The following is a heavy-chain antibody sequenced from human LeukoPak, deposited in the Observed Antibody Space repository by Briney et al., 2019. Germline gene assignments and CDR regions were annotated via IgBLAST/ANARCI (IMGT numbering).Heavy chain of an antibody. V-gene: IGHV1-18*04. CDR1: GYGFTADGYY. Sequence: GASVQVSCKASGYGFTADGYYLHWVRQAPGQGLEWMGWISAYNGNTNYAQKLQGRVTMTTDTSTSTAYMELRSLRSDDTAVYYCARWFGEPQYYYYYYGMDVWGQGTTVTVSS. D-gene: IGHD3-10*01. CDR3: ARWFGEPQYYYYYYGMDV. CDR2: ISAYNGNT. J-gene: IGHJ6*02.